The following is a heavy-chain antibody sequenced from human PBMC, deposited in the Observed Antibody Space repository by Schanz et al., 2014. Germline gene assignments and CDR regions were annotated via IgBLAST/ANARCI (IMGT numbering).Heavy chain of an antibody. CDR2: ISGSGVST. CDR1: GFIVSSTY. Sequence: EVQLVESGGDLVQPGGSQRLSCAASGFIVSSTYMTWVRQAPGKGLEWVSAISGSGVSTHYADSVKGRFTISRDNSKSTLYLQMNSLRAEDTAVYYCARRITGTHHNPYYHGMDVWGQGTTVTVSS. CDR3: ARRITGTHHNPYYHGMDV. V-gene: IGHV3-23*04. D-gene: IGHD1-20*01. J-gene: IGHJ6*02.